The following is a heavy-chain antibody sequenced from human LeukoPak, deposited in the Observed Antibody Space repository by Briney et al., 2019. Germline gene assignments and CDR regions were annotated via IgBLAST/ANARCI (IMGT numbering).Heavy chain of an antibody. V-gene: IGHV3-53*01. CDR3: ATPYDSSGYSKAYYYYGMDV. Sequence: PGGSLRLSCTASGFTFGDYAMSWFRQAPGKGLEWVSVIYSGGSTYYADSVKGRFTISRDNSKNTLYLQMNSLRAEDTAVYYCATPYDSSGYSKAYYYYGMDVWGQGTTVTVSS. CDR2: IYSGGST. D-gene: IGHD3-22*01. J-gene: IGHJ6*02. CDR1: GFTFGDYA.